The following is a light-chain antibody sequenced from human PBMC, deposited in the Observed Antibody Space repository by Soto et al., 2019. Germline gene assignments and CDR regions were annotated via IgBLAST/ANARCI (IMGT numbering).Light chain of an antibody. CDR1: QGIRND. Sequence: DIQMTQSPSSLSASVGDRVTITCRASQGIRNDLGWYQQKPGKAPKRLIYAASSLQSGVPSRFSGSASGTEFTPPNTTPQPEYFATYYCLQHNTCPWTFGQGTKVEIK. CDR2: AAS. CDR3: LQHNTCPWT. V-gene: IGKV1-17*01. J-gene: IGKJ1*01.